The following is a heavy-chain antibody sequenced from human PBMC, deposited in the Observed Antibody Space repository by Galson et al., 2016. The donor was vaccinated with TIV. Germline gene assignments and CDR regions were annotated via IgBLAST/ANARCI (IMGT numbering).Heavy chain of an antibody. CDR3: ARGHYYDSSGYSFDC. Sequence: QSGAEVKKPGASVKVSCRASGYTFTSFDISWIRQAPGQGLEWMGWMSPSNGNTGYAQKFRGRITMTRHPSTTTVYMELSGLTSEDTAVYYCARGHYYDSSGYSFDCWGKGTLVTVSS. J-gene: IGHJ4*02. V-gene: IGHV1-8*01. D-gene: IGHD3-22*01. CDR1: GYTFTSFD. CDR2: MSPSNGNT.